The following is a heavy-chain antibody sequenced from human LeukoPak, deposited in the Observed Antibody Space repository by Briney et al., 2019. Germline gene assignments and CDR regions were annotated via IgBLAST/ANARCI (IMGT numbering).Heavy chain of an antibody. J-gene: IGHJ4*02. CDR2: MYYSGST. Sequence: SETLSLTCTVSGGSMSGNYWGWIRQPPGKGLEWIGYMYYSGSTTYNPSLESRVTMSVDTSKNQFSLKLSSVTAAETAVYYCARGGIFGVVITPYYFDYWGQGTLVTVSS. V-gene: IGHV4-59*12. CDR3: ARGGIFGVVITPYYFDY. CDR1: GGSMSGNY. D-gene: IGHD3-3*01.